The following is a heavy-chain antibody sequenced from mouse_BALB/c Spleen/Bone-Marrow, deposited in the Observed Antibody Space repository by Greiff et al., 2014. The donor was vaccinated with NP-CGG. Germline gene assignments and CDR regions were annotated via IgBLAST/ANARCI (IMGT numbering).Heavy chain of an antibody. V-gene: IGHV1-62-2*01. Sequence: VKLVESGAELVKPGASVRLSCKASGYNFSDYIIYWVKQRSGQGLEWIGWFYPGSGSIKYNEKFKDKATLTADKSSRTVYMELSRLTSEDSAVYFCARHEDLDIRRRLGAMDYWGQGTSVTVSS. J-gene: IGHJ4*01. CDR3: ARHEDLDIRRRLGAMDY. CDR2: FYPGSGSI. CDR1: GYNFSDYI. D-gene: IGHD2-12*01.